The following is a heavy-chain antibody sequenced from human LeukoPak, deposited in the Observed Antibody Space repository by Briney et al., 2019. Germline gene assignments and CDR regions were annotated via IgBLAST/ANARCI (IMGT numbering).Heavy chain of an antibody. D-gene: IGHD2-15*01. V-gene: IGHV1-2*02. CDR2: INPNSGGT. J-gene: IGHJ4*02. Sequence: ASVKVSCKASGYTFTGYYIHWVRQAPGQGLEWMGWINPNSGGTDYAQKFQGRVTMTRDTSISTAYMELSRLRSDDTAVYYCARVGTLVVDFDYWGQGTLVTVPS. CDR1: GYTFTGYY. CDR3: ARVGTLVVDFDY.